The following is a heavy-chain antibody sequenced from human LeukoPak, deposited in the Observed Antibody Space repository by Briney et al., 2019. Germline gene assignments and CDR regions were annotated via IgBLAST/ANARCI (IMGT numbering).Heavy chain of an antibody. V-gene: IGHV3-64*01. J-gene: IGHJ4*02. CDR3: ARGYEQLGPFDY. CDR2: ISSNGGST. Sequence: PGGSLRLSCAASGFTFSSYAMHWVRQAPGKGLEYVSAISSNGGSTYYANSVKGRFTISRDNSKNTLYLQMNSLRAEDTAVYYCARGYEQLGPFDYWGQGTLVTVSS. CDR1: GFTFSSYA. D-gene: IGHD6-6*01.